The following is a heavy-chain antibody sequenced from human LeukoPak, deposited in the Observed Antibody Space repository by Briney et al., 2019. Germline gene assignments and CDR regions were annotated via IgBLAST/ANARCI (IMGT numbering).Heavy chain of an antibody. CDR3: VKGRSGYYYGSGPLDS. V-gene: IGHV3-9*03. D-gene: IGHD3-10*01. CDR2: ISWNSGNI. Sequence: PGGSLRLSCAGSGFTFDDYAMHWVRQAPGKGLEWVSGISWNSGNIGYADSVKGRFIVSRDNAKNSLYLQMNSLRDEDMALYYCVKGRSGYYYGSGPLDSWGQGTLVTVSS. CDR1: GFTFDDYA. J-gene: IGHJ4*02.